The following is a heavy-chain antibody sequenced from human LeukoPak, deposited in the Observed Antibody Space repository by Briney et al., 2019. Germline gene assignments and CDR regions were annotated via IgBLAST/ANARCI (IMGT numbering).Heavy chain of an antibody. CDR2: IYAGRNT. CDR3: ARRHTYYDSSGYYVDAFDI. D-gene: IGHD3-22*01. Sequence: PSETLSLTRTVSGGSISNYYWSWIRQPAGKGLEWIGRIYAGRNTDHNPSLKSRVTISVDTSKNQFSLKLSSVTAADTDVYHCARRHTYYDSSGYYVDAFDIWGQGTMVTVSS. V-gene: IGHV4-4*07. J-gene: IGHJ3*02. CDR1: GGSISNYY.